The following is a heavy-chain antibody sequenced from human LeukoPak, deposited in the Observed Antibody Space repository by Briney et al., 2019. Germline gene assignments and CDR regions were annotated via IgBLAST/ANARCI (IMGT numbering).Heavy chain of an antibody. V-gene: IGHV3-48*02. J-gene: IGHJ4*02. CDR2: ISSTSNPI. Sequence: GGSLRLSCAASGFTFSDYNMNWVRQAPGKGLEWLSYISSTSNPIYYADSVKGRFTISRDNAKNSLYLQMNSLRDEDTAVYYCARAGVGARFEDYWGQGTLVTVSS. D-gene: IGHD1-26*01. CDR1: GFTFSDYN. CDR3: ARAGVGARFEDY.